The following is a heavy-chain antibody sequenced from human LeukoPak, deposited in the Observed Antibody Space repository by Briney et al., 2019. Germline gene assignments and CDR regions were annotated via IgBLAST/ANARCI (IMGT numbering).Heavy chain of an antibody. CDR2: INPNSGGT. CDR3: ARDYPRDYYDSSGYYYVGWFDP. D-gene: IGHD3-22*01. Sequence: ASVKVSCKASGYTFTGYYMHWVRQAPGQGLEWMGWINPNSGGTNYAQKFQGRVTMTRDTSISTAYMELSRLRSDDTAVYYCARDYPRDYYDSSGYYYVGWFDPWGQGTLVTVSS. CDR1: GYTFTGYY. V-gene: IGHV1-2*02. J-gene: IGHJ5*02.